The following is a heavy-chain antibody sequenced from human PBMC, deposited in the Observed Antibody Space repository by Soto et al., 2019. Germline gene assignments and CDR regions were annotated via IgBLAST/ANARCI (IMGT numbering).Heavy chain of an antibody. V-gene: IGHV4-34*01. J-gene: IGHJ3*02. CDR2: INHSGST. D-gene: IGHD2-2*01. CDR3: ASSPPDCSSTSCYLDAFDI. CDR1: GGSFSGYY. Sequence: QVQLQQWGAGLLKPSETLSLTCAVYGGSFSGYYWSWIRQPPGKGLEWIGEINHSGSTNYNPSLKSRVTISVDTSKNQFSLKLSSVTAADTAVYYCASSPPDCSSTSCYLDAFDIWGQGTMVTVSS.